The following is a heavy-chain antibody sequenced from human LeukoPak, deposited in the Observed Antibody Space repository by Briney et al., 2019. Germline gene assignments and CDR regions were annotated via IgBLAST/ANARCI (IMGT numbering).Heavy chain of an antibody. V-gene: IGHV4-34*01. CDR3: ARQPYYYGSGSYLY. CDR2: INHSGST. Sequence: SETLSLTCAVYGGSFSGYYWSWIRQPPGKGLEWIGEINHSGSTNYNPSLKSRVTISVDTSKNQFSLKLSSVTAADTAVYYCARQPYYYGSGSYLYWGQGTLVTVSS. CDR1: GGSFSGYY. D-gene: IGHD3-10*01. J-gene: IGHJ4*02.